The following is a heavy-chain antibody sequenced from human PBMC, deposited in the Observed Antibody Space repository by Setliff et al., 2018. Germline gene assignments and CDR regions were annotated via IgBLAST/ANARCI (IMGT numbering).Heavy chain of an antibody. D-gene: IGHD4-17*01. CDR3: AGGRRYDYGWDFDY. J-gene: IGHJ4*02. CDR2: ISHSGST. CDR1: GYSISSGHY. Sequence: SETLSLTCTVSGYSISSGHYWGWIRQPPGKGLEWIGSISHSGSTYYNPSLRSRVTISXXXSKXXXXXXXXXXXXXXXXVXYCAGGRRYDYGWDFDYWGQGTLVTVSS. V-gene: IGHV4-38-2*02.